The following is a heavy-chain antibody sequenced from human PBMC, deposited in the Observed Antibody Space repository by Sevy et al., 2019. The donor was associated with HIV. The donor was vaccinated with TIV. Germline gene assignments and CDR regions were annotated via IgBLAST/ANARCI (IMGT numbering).Heavy chain of an antibody. CDR1: GGSFSGYY. J-gene: IGHJ6*02. D-gene: IGHD3-10*01. V-gene: IGHV4-34*01. CDR3: AGGPYGSGSYNYYYGMDV. CDR2: INHSGST. Sequence: SETLSLTCAVYGGSFSGYYWSWIRQPPGKGLEWIGEINHSGSTNYNPSLKSRVTISVDTSKNQFSLKLSSVTAADTAVYYCAGGPYGSGSYNYYYGMDVWGQGTTVTVSS.